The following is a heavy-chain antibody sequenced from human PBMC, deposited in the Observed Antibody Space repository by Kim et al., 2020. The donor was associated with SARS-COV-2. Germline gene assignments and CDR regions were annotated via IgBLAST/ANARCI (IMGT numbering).Heavy chain of an antibody. V-gene: IGHV3-11*03. Sequence: ADSVESRFTISRDNSENTLYLQMNSLRVEDTALYFCARHPTYYDFWSPFNFWGQGIPVTVSS. J-gene: IGHJ4*02. D-gene: IGHD3-3*01. CDR3: ARHPTYYDFWSPFNF.